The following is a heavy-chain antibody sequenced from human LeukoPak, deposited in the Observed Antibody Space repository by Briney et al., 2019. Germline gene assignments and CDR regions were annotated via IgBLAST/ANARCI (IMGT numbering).Heavy chain of an antibody. J-gene: IGHJ4*02. Sequence: ASVKVSCKASAYTFTNYDISWVRQAPGQGLEWMGWISAYSGDTNYAQKFQGRVNMTTDTSTSTAYMELRSLRSDDTAIYYCARDYSASHGDFWGQGTPVTVSS. V-gene: IGHV1-18*01. CDR3: ARDYSASHGDF. CDR2: ISAYSGDT. CDR1: AYTFTNYD. D-gene: IGHD1-26*01.